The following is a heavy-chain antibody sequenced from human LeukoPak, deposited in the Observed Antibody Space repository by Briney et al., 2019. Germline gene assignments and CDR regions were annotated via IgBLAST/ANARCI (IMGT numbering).Heavy chain of an antibody. D-gene: IGHD2-15*01. V-gene: IGHV1-18*01. Sequence: ASVKVSCKASGYTFTTSGVSWVRQAPGQGLEWMGWISAYNGNTDYAQKLQGRATMTTDTSTNTAFMEMRSLRSDDTAVYYCARGVGSAFDIWGQGTMVTVSS. CDR3: ARGVGSAFDI. J-gene: IGHJ3*02. CDR2: ISAYNGNT. CDR1: GYTFTTSG.